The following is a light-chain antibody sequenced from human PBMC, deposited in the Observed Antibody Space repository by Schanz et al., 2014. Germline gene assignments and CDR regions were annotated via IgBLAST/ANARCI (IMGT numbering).Light chain of an antibody. CDR2: DVS. CDR3: SSFTSTNTWV. Sequence: QSALTQPASVSGSPGQSITISCTGTSSDVGGYNYVSWYQQHPGKAPKLMIYDVSDRPSGVSNRFSGSKSGNTASLTISGIQDADESDYYCSSFTSTNTWVFGGGTKLTVL. J-gene: IGLJ3*02. V-gene: IGLV2-14*01. CDR1: SSDVGGYNY.